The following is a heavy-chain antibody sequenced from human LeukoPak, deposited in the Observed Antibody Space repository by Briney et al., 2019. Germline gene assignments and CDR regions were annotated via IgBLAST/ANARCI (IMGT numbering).Heavy chain of an antibody. J-gene: IGHJ5*02. V-gene: IGHV4-39*01. D-gene: IGHD6-13*01. Sequence: SETLSLTCTVSGGFISSSSYYWGWIRQPPGKGLEWIGSIYYSGSTYYNPSLKSRVTISVDTSKNQFSLKLSSVTAADPAVYYCARQMEGRWYSSSWYLNWFDPWGQGTLVTVPS. CDR1: GGFISSSSYY. CDR2: IYYSGST. CDR3: ARQMEGRWYSSSWYLNWFDP.